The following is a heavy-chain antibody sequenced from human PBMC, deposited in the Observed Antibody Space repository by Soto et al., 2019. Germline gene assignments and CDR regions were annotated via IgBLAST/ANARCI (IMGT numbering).Heavy chain of an antibody. D-gene: IGHD3-3*01. J-gene: IGHJ6*02. CDR2: TYYRSKWYN. CDR3: ARDLSITIFGVVIQTPDYYGMDV. Sequence: PSQTLSLTCAISGDSVSSNSAAWNWIRQSPSRGLEWLGRTYYRSKWYNDYAVSVKSRITINPDTSKNQFSLQLNSVTPEDTAVYYCARDLSITIFGVVIQTPDYYGMDVWGRETTVTAP. CDR1: GDSVSSNSAA. V-gene: IGHV6-1*01.